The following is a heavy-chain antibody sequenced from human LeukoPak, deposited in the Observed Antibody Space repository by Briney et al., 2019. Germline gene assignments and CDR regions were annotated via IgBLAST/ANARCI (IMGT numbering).Heavy chain of an antibody. CDR1: GGSISSSSYY. J-gene: IGHJ3*02. Sequence: SETLSLTCTVSGGSISSSSYYWGWIRQPPGKGLEWIGSIYYSGSTYYNPSLKSRVTISVDTSKNQFSLKLSSVTAADTAVYYCADEKIGIWGQGTMVTVSS. CDR2: IYYSGST. V-gene: IGHV4-39*07. CDR3: ADEKIGI.